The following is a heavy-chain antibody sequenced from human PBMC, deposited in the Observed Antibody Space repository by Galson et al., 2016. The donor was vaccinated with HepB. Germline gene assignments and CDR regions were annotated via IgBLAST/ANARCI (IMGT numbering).Heavy chain of an antibody. J-gene: IGHJ4*01. CDR1: GFTVSNYA. Sequence: SLRLSCAASGFTVSNYAMSWVRQAPGKGPEWVSAISGVSDRTYYAGSMKDRFIISRDESRNMLFLQLNSLRAEDTAIYYCAKESPYSNVRQYYLENWGLGTLVTVSS. V-gene: IGHV3-23*01. D-gene: IGHD4-11*01. CDR3: AKESPYSNVRQYYLEN. CDR2: ISGVSDRT.